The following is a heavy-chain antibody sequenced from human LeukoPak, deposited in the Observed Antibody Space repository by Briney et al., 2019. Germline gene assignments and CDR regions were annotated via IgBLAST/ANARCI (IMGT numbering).Heavy chain of an antibody. D-gene: IGHD1-26*01. CDR2: ITDSGGST. Sequence: GGSLRLSCAASGITFNNYAMSWVRQAPGKGLEWVSGITDSGGSTYYADSVKGRFTISRDNSKNTLYLQMNSLRAEDTAVYYCAKCASSGSWDAFDIWGQGTKVTVSS. V-gene: IGHV3-23*01. CDR1: GITFNNYA. CDR3: AKCASSGSWDAFDI. J-gene: IGHJ3*02.